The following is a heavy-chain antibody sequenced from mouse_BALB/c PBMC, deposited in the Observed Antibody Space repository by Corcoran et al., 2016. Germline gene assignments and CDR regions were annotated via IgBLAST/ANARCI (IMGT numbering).Heavy chain of an antibody. J-gene: IGHJ3*01. Sequence: QVQLQQSGAELMKPGASVKISCKATGYTFSSYWIEWVKQRPGHALEWIGEILPGSGSTNYNEQFKGKATFTADTSSNTAYMQLSSLTSEDSAVYYCARMGNYRFAYWGQGTLVTVSA. CDR1: GYTFSSYW. V-gene: IGHV1-9*01. D-gene: IGHD2-1*01. CDR3: ARMGNYRFAY. CDR2: ILPGSGST.